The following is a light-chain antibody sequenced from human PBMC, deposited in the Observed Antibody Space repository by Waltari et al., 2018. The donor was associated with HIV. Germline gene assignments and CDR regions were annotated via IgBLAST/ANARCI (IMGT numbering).Light chain of an antibody. Sequence: SYELTQPPSVSVSPGQTASITCSGDTLGNKYACWYQQKPGQSPVLVIYQDNQRPSGIPGRFSGSNSGNTATLTVSGTQAMDEADYYCQAWDSSTDVVFGGGTKLTVL. CDR3: QAWDSSTDVV. CDR1: TLGNKY. CDR2: QDN. J-gene: IGLJ2*01. V-gene: IGLV3-1*01.